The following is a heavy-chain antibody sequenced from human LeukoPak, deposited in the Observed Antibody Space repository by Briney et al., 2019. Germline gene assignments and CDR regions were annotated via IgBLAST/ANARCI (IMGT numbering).Heavy chain of an antibody. CDR2: INPNSGGT. J-gene: IGHJ4*02. D-gene: IGHD3-22*01. CDR3: TRPREDDSSGYCYDY. CDR1: GYTFTGYY. Sequence: PGASVKVSCKASGYTFTGYYMHWVRQAPGQGLEWMGCINPNSGGTNNAQTFQGRVTMTMDTAITTDYMELSRLRSDDTAVYYCTRPREDDSSGYCYDYWGQGTRVTVSS. V-gene: IGHV1-2*02.